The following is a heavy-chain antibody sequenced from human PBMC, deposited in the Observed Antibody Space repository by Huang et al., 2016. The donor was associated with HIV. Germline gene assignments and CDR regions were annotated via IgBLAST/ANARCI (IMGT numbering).Heavy chain of an antibody. CDR3: ARGGWYYDFWSGYYYFDY. CDR2: INGDGSST. Sequence: EVQLVESGGGLVQPGGSLRLSCAASGFTFSSYWMHWVRQAPGKGLGGVSRINGDGSSTSDADSVKGRFTISRDNAKNTLYLQMNSLRAEDTAVYYCARGGWYYDFWSGYYYFDYWGQGTLVTVSS. V-gene: IGHV3-74*01. CDR1: GFTFSSYW. D-gene: IGHD3-3*01. J-gene: IGHJ4*02.